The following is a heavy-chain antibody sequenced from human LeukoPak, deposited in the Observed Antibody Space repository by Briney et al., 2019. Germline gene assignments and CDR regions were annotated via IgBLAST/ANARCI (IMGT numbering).Heavy chain of an antibody. CDR2: ISYDGSNK. CDR3: ARDADDKMDAAYHT. J-gene: IGHJ3*01. Sequence: PGGSLRLSCAASGFTFSSYAMHWVRQAPGKGLEWVAVISYDGSNKYYADSVKGRFTISRDNSKNTLYLQMNSLRAEDTAVYYCARDADDKMDAAYHTWGQGTKVTVSS. V-gene: IGHV3-30-3*01. D-gene: IGHD3-16*01. CDR1: GFTFSSYA.